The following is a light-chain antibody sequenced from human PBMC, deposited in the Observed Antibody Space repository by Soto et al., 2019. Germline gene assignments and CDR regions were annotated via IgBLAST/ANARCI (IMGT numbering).Light chain of an antibody. V-gene: IGKV3-20*01. J-gene: IGKJ4*01. Sequence: EVVLTQSPGTLALSPGEGATLSCRASQSVSSSYLAWYQQKAGQAPRLLIFGASSRASGIPDRFSGSGSGTDFTLTISGLEAEDFAMYYCQQYGSSPLTFGGGTKVEIK. CDR3: QQYGSSPLT. CDR2: GAS. CDR1: QSVSSSY.